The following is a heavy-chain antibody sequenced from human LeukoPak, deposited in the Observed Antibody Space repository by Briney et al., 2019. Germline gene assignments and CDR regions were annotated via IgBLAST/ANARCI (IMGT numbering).Heavy chain of an antibody. CDR2: INPNSGGT. CDR1: GYTFTGYY. J-gene: IGHJ4*02. Sequence: ASVKVSCKASGYTFTGYYMHWVRQAPGQGLEWMGWINPNSGGTNYAQKFQGRVTMTRDTSISTAYKELSRLRSDDTAVYYCAKAPFCSGGSCYKTFDYWGQGTLVTVSS. CDR3: AKAPFCSGGSCYKTFDY. D-gene: IGHD2-15*01. V-gene: IGHV1-2*02.